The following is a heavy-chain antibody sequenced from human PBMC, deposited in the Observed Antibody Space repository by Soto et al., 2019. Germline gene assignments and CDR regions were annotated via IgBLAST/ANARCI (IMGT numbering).Heavy chain of an antibody. J-gene: IGHJ6*02. CDR3: SRQHTVTNYHYYYYGMDV. CDR2: INPNTGGT. Sequence: AASVKVSCKASGYTFTGYYIQWVRQAPGQGLEWMGWINPNTGGTSYAQKFQVRVTMTRDTSFSTAYMELSRLTSDDTAVYYCSRQHTVTNYHYYYYGMDVWGQGTTVTVYS. CDR1: GYTFTGYY. V-gene: IGHV1-2*02. D-gene: IGHD4-17*01.